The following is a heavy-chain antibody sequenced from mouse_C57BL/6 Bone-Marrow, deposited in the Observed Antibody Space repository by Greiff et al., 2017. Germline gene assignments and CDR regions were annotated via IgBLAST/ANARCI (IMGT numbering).Heavy chain of an antibody. CDR3: ARPDDGYRPFAY. V-gene: IGHV5-12*01. CDR2: ISIGGGST. CDR1: GFTFSDYY. D-gene: IGHD2-3*01. J-gene: IGHJ3*01. Sequence: EVMLVESGGGLVQPGGSLKLSCAASGFTFSDYYMYWVRQTPEKRLEWVAYISIGGGSTYYPDPVKGRFTISRDNAKNTLYLQMSRLKSEDTAMYYCARPDDGYRPFAYWGQGTLVTVSA.